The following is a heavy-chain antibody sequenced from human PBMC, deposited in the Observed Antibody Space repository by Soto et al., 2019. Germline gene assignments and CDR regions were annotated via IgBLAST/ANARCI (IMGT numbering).Heavy chain of an antibody. D-gene: IGHD1-20*01. Sequence: ASVKVSCKASGYTFTSYGISWVRQAPGQGLEWMEWISAYNGNTNYAQKLQGRVTMTTDTSTSAAYMELRSLRSDDTAVYYFASNLYNWNDKGYGMDVWGQGTTVTVSS. CDR3: ASNLYNWNDKGYGMDV. CDR1: GYTFTSYG. J-gene: IGHJ6*02. V-gene: IGHV1-18*01. CDR2: ISAYNGNT.